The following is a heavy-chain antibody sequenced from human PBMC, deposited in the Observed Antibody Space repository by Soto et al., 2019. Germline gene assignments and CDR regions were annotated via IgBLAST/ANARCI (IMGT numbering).Heavy chain of an antibody. CDR3: ASGGYSYGAFDY. D-gene: IGHD5-18*01. V-gene: IGHV4-59*08. CDR1: GGSISSYY. Sequence: QVQLQESGPGLVKPSETLSLTCTVSGGSISSYYWSWIRQPPGKGLEWIGYIYYSGSTNYNPSLKSRXXIXVXXSKNQFSLKLSSVTAADTAVYYCASGGYSYGAFDYWGQGTLVTVSS. J-gene: IGHJ4*02. CDR2: IYYSGST.